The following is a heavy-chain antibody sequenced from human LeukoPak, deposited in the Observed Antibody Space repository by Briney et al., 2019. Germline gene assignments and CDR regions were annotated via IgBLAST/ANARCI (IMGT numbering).Heavy chain of an antibody. D-gene: IGHD5-18*01. Sequence: PGGSLRLSCAASEFTFRNYGMHWVRQAPGKGLEGVALIRYDESNEYYADSVKGRFTISRDNSKNTLYLQMNSLRAEDTAMYYCARRATTERGHSYGLDFWGQGTLVTVSS. CDR1: EFTFRNYG. V-gene: IGHV3-30*02. CDR2: IRYDESNE. J-gene: IGHJ4*02. CDR3: ARRATTERGHSYGLDF.